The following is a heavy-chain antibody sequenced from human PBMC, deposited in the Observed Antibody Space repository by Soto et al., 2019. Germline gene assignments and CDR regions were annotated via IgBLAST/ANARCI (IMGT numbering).Heavy chain of an antibody. CDR2: IYWDDDK. CDR3: ARTVALTDFDS. J-gene: IGHJ4*02. CDR1: GFSLSTSGVG. D-gene: IGHD5-12*01. Sequence: QITLKESGPTLVKPTQTLTLTCTFSGFSLSTSGVGVGWIRQPPGKALEWLALIYWDDDKHYSPSLKSRLTIPKDTTKNQVDLTMTNLDPVDTATYYCARTVALTDFDSWGQGTLVPVSS. V-gene: IGHV2-5*02.